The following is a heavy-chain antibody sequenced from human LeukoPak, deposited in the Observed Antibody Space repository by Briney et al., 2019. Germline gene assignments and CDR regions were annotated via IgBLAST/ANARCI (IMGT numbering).Heavy chain of an antibody. Sequence: PSETLSLTCAVYGGSFSGYYWSWIRQPPGKGLEWIGEINHSGSTNYNPSLKSRVTISVDTSKNQFSLKLSSVTAADTAVYYCARGYCSSTSCPVPRLFDYWGQGTLVTVSS. D-gene: IGHD2-2*01. CDR1: GGSFSGYY. CDR2: INHSGST. J-gene: IGHJ4*02. CDR3: ARGYCSSTSCPVPRLFDY. V-gene: IGHV4-34*01.